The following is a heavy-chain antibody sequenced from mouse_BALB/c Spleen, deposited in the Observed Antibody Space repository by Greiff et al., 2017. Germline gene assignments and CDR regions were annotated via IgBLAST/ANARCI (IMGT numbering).Heavy chain of an antibody. CDR1: GFAFSSYD. V-gene: IGHV5-12-1*01. J-gene: IGHJ4*01. Sequence: EVQLVESGGGLVKPGGSLKLSCAASGFAFSSYDMSWVRQTPEKRLEWVAYISSGGGSTYYPDTVKGRFTISRDNAKNTLYLQMSSLKSEDTAMYYCARHPYAMDYWGQGTSVTVSS. CDR2: ISSGGGST. CDR3: ARHPYAMDY.